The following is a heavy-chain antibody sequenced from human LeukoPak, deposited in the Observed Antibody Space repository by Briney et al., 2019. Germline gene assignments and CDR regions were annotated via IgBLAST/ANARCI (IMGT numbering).Heavy chain of an antibody. D-gene: IGHD4-17*01. CDR2: ISYDGNTK. Sequence: PGGSLRLSCAASGFTFSSYAMHWVRQAPGKGLEWVTIISYDGNTKYYADSVKGRFTSSRDNSENTLYLQMNSLRPEDTAVYYCAREFFGDYGRLDYWGQGTLVTVSS. J-gene: IGHJ4*02. CDR1: GFTFSSYA. V-gene: IGHV3-30*04. CDR3: AREFFGDYGRLDY.